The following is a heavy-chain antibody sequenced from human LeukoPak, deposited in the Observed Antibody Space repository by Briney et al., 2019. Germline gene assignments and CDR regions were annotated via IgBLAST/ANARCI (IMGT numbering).Heavy chain of an antibody. CDR1: GGSFSGYY. D-gene: IGHD5-18*01. V-gene: IGHV4-34*01. J-gene: IGHJ3*02. Sequence: TSETLTLTCAVYGGSFSGYYWSWIRQPPGKGLEWIGEINHSGSTNYNPSLKSRVTISVDTSKNHFSLKLNSVTAADTAVYYCARGAPKEIQLWLRLRGVAFDIWGQGTMVTVSS. CDR3: ARGAPKEIQLWLRLRGVAFDI. CDR2: INHSGST.